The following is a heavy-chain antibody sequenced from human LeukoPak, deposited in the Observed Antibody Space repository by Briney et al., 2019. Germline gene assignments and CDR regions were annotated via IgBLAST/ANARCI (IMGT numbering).Heavy chain of an antibody. CDR2: IKSKTDGGTT. J-gene: IGHJ4*02. CDR3: TTWPAAHLKFDY. D-gene: IGHD2-2*01. CDR1: GFTFSNAW. V-gene: IGHV3-15*01. Sequence: PGGSLRLSCAASGFTFSNAWMSWVRQAPGKGLEWVGRIKSKTDGGTTDYAAPVEGRFTISRDDSKSTVYLQMNSLKTEDTAVYYCTTWPAAHLKFDYWGQGTLVTVSS.